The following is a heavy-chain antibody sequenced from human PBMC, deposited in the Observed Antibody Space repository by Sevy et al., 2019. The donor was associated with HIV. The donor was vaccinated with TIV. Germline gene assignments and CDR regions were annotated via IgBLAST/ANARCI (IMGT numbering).Heavy chain of an antibody. CDR3: TRDHYGSSWFVSRVMDV. CDR2: ISSSSSYI. J-gene: IGHJ6*02. D-gene: IGHD6-13*01. CDR1: GFTFRSYN. V-gene: IGHV3-21*01. Sequence: GGSLRLSCAASGFTFRSYNMNWVRQAPGKGLEWVSSISSSSSYIYYADSVRGRFTISRDNAKSSLYLQMNSLRAEDTALYYCTRDHYGSSWFVSRVMDVWGQGTTVTVSS.